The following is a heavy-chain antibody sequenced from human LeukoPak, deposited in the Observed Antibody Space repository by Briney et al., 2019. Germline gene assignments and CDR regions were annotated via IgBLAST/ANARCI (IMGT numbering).Heavy chain of an antibody. J-gene: IGHJ4*02. CDR3: TFTRGGYTFIDY. CDR1: GFSFSDSA. Sequence: GGSLRLSCAASGFSFSDSAMHWVRQASGKGLEWVGRIRNRPNSYATSYSASVKGRFTISRDDSKSTTYLQMNSLRTDDTAVYYCTFTRGGYTFIDYWGQGALVTVSS. D-gene: IGHD5-24*01. V-gene: IGHV3-73*01. CDR2: IRNRPNSYAT.